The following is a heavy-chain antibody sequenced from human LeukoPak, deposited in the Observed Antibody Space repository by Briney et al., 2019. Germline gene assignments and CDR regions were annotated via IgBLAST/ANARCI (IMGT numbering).Heavy chain of an antibody. CDR3: AKPDRRGYSYGYDENDY. D-gene: IGHD5-18*01. Sequence: GGSLRLSCAASGFTFSSYAMSWVRQAPGKGLEWVSAISGSGGSTYYADSVKGRLTISRDNSKNTLYLQLNSLRAEDTAVYYCAKPDRRGYSYGYDENDYWGQGTLVTVSS. J-gene: IGHJ4*02. V-gene: IGHV3-23*01. CDR2: ISGSGGST. CDR1: GFTFSSYA.